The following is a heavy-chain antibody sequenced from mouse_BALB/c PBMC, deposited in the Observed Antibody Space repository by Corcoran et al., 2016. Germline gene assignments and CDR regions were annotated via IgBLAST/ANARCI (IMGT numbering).Heavy chain of an antibody. Sequence: EVQLQQSGPELVKPGASVKMSCKASGYTFTSYVMHWVKQKPGQGLEWIGYINPYNDGTKYNEKFKGKATLTSDKSSSTAYMELSSLTSEDSAVYYCASDYYGSSSWYFDVWGAWTTVTVSS. CDR3: ASDYYGSSSWYFDV. CDR1: GYTFTSYV. J-gene: IGHJ1*01. CDR2: INPYNDGT. D-gene: IGHD1-1*01. V-gene: IGHV1S136*01.